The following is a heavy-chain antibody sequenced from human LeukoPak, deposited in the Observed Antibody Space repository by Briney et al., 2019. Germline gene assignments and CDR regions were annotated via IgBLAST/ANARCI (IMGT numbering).Heavy chain of an antibody. CDR3: ARGRLRWLQSRADAFDI. D-gene: IGHD5-24*01. CDR1: GGSISSSSYY. J-gene: IGHJ3*02. Sequence: SETLSLTCTVSGGSISSSSYYWGWIRQPPGKGLEWIGSIYYSGSTYYNPSLKSRVTISVDTSKNQFSLKLSSVTAADTAVYYCARGRLRWLQSRADAFDIWAQGTMVTVSS. CDR2: IYYSGST. V-gene: IGHV4-39*07.